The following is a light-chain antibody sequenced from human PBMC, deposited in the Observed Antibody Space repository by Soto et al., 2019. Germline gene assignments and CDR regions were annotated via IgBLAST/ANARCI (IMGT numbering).Light chain of an antibody. CDR1: QSLVHSDGQTY. CDR3: MQATQFPLT. Sequence: DIGMTQTPLSSPVTLGQPASISYRSSQSLVHSDGQTYLSWLPPRXGQPPRXXIYKISNRSSGVPDRFTGSGAGTDFTRKISRVEAEDVGTDYCMQATQFPLTFGGGTKVDIK. V-gene: IGKV2-24*01. J-gene: IGKJ4*01. CDR2: KIS.